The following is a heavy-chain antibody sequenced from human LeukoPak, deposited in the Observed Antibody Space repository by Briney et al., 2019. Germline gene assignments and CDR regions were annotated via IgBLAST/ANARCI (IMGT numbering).Heavy chain of an antibody. V-gene: IGHV3-23*01. CDR3: AKFMVRGVISFIDY. D-gene: IGHD3-10*01. CDR2: ISGSSGST. CDR1: GFTFSSYA. J-gene: IGHJ4*02. Sequence: GGSLRLSCAASGFTFSSYAMSWVRQAPGKGLEWVSAISGSSGSTYYADSVKGRFTISRDNSKNTLYLQMNSLRAEDTAVYYCAKFMVRGVISFIDYWGQGTLVTVSS.